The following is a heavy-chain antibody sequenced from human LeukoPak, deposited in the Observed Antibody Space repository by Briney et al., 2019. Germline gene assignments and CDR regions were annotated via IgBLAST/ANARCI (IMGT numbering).Heavy chain of an antibody. CDR1: GFTFSSYA. CDR3: VREVSGWPNNWFDP. J-gene: IGHJ5*02. Sequence: GGSLRLSCAASGFTFSSYAMSWVRQAPGKGLEWVSAISDSGDGTYYADSVRARFTISRDNSKNTVDLQMSSLRAEDTAVYYCVREVSGWPNNWFDPWGQGTLVTVSS. CDR2: ISDSGDGT. D-gene: IGHD6-19*01. V-gene: IGHV3-23*01.